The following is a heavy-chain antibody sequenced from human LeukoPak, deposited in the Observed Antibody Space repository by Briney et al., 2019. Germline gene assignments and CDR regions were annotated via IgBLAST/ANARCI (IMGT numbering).Heavy chain of an antibody. J-gene: IGHJ4*02. Sequence: SETLSLTCTVSGDSFSYFYWSWIRQPPGKGLEWIGYIYNSGSTSYNPSLRSRVTISLDTSKDQFSLKLSSVTAADTAIYYCARGVVAAAGRTFDFWGQGTLVTVSS. CDR1: GDSFSYFY. CDR2: IYNSGST. V-gene: IGHV4-59*01. CDR3: ARGVVAAAGRTFDF. D-gene: IGHD6-13*01.